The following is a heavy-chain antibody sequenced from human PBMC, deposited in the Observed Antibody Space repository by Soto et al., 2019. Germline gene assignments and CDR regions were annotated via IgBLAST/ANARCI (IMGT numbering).Heavy chain of an antibody. CDR3: AKRGGVVGGSEHPFFEY. CDR1: GFIFSNYG. Sequence: QVQLVESGGGVVQPGKSLRLSCAASGFIFSNYGMHWVRQAPGKGLEWVALISFDGKNRNYADSVKGRFTIHRDNPKNTLYLEMNSLRPEDTAFYYCAKRGGVVGGSEHPFFEYWGQGTLVTVSS. J-gene: IGHJ4*02. CDR2: ISFDGKNR. D-gene: IGHD2-15*01. V-gene: IGHV3-30*18.